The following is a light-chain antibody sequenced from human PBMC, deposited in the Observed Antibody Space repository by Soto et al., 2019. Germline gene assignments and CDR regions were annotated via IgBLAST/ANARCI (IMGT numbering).Light chain of an antibody. V-gene: IGLV1-47*01. CDR3: AAWDDSLSAEV. CDR2: RNN. J-gene: IGLJ2*01. Sequence: QAVVTQPPSASGTPGQRVTISCSGSRSNIGSNYVYWYQQLPGTAPKLLIYRNNQRPSGVPDRFSGSKSGTSASLAISGLRSEDEADYYCAAWDDSLSAEVFGGGTKLTVL. CDR1: RSNIGSNY.